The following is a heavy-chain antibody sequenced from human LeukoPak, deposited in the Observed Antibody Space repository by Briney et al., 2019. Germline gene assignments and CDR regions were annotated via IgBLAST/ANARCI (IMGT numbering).Heavy chain of an antibody. D-gene: IGHD3-10*01. Sequence: GGSLRLSCVTSGLTVSNNYMSWVRQAPGKGLEWVSVIYSGGTTSYADSVKGRFTISRDSSKDTLYLQMNSLRAEDTAVYYCARGVLGGLWFGELLPTYFDLWGRGTLVTVSS. J-gene: IGHJ2*01. V-gene: IGHV3-53*01. CDR2: IYSGGTT. CDR1: GLTVSNNY. CDR3: ARGVLGGLWFGELLPTYFDL.